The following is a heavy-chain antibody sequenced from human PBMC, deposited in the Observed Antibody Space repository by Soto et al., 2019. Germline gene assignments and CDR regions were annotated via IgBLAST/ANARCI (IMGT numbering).Heavy chain of an antibody. CDR3: ARGLWGIAAAGTPGPEYYYYYGMDV. CDR2: ISAYNGNT. D-gene: IGHD6-13*01. CDR1: GYTFTSYG. J-gene: IGHJ6*02. Sequence: QVQLVQSGAEVKKPGASVKVSCKASGYTFTSYGISWVRQAPGQGLEWMGWISAYNGNTNYAQKLQGRVTMTTDTSTSTAYMELRSLRSDDTAVYYCARGLWGIAAAGTPGPEYYYYYGMDVWGQGTTVTVSS. V-gene: IGHV1-18*01.